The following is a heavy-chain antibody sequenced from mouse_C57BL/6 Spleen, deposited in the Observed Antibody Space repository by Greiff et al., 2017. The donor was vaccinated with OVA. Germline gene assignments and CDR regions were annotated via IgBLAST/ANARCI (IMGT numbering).Heavy chain of an antibody. Sequence: QVQLQQPGAELVKPGASVKVSCKASGYTFTSYWMHWVKQRPGQGLEWIGRIHPSDSDTNYNQKFKGKATLTVDKSSSTAYMQLSSLTSEDSAVYYCAIRDGNSYWYFDVWGTGTTVTVSS. CDR1: GYTFTSYW. J-gene: IGHJ1*03. D-gene: IGHD2-1*01. CDR3: AIRDGNSYWYFDV. CDR2: IHPSDSDT. V-gene: IGHV1-74*01.